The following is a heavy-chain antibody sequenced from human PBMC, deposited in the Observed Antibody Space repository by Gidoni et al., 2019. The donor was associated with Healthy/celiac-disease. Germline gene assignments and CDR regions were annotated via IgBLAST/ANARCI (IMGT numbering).Heavy chain of an antibody. CDR3: ARLYNWNEFVLGDFDY. V-gene: IGHV1-2*02. J-gene: IGHJ4*02. Sequence: QVQLVQSGAEVKKPGASVKVSCTASGYTFTGCYMHWVRQAPGQGLEWMGWINPNSGGTNYAQKFQGRVTMTRDTSISTAYMELSRLRSDDTAVYYCARLYNWNEFVLGDFDYWGQGTLVTVSS. D-gene: IGHD1-20*01. CDR2: INPNSGGT. CDR1: GYTFTGCY.